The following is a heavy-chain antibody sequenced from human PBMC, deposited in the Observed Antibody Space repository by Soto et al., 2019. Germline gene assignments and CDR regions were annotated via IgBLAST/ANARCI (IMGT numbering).Heavy chain of an antibody. CDR1: GGSISSYY. V-gene: IGHV4-59*12. CDR3: AKIRTSGGIDY. J-gene: IGHJ4*02. D-gene: IGHD1-1*01. Sequence: PSETLSLTCTVSGGSISSYYCSWIRQPPGKGLEWIGYIYYSGSTNYNPSLKSRVTISVDTSKNQFSLNLQMISLRAEDMAVYYCAKIRTSGGIDYWGQGALVTVSS. CDR2: IYYSGST.